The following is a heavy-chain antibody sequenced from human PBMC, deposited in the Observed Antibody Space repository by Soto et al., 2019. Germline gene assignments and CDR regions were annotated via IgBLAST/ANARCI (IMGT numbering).Heavy chain of an antibody. Sequence: ASVKVSCKAPGGTFSSLDINWVRQAPGQGLEWMGGIIPISETKNYAQIFQGRVSIVADISTSTAYMELSRLRSEDTAVYYCARAPLSHSYDSGGYDSYFHAMAVWGKGTPVTASS. CDR3: ARAPLSHSYDSGGYDSYFHAMAV. V-gene: IGHV1-69*06. J-gene: IGHJ6*03. CDR1: GGTFSSLD. CDR2: IIPISETK. D-gene: IGHD3-22*01.